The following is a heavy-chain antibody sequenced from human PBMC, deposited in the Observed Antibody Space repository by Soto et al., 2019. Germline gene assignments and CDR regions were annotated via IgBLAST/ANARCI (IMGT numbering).Heavy chain of an antibody. D-gene: IGHD3-10*01. CDR2: IYSGGST. CDR1: GFTVSSNC. V-gene: IGHV3-66*01. J-gene: IGHJ3*02. CDR3: ARFNWVHDAFDI. Sequence: PGGSLSLSCAASGFTVSSNCMSWVRQAPGKGLEWVSVIYSGGSTYYADSVKGRFTISRDNSKNTLYLQMSSLRAEDTAVYYCARFNWVHDAFDIWGQGTMVTVSS.